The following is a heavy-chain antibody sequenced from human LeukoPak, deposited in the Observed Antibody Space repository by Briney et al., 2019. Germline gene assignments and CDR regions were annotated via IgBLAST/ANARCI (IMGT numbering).Heavy chain of an antibody. V-gene: IGHV1-2*02. CDR3: ARGYIVVVPAASIDY. D-gene: IGHD2-2*01. CDR1: GYTFTGYY. CDR2: INPNSGGT. J-gene: IGHJ4*02. Sequence: ASVKVSCKASGYTFTGYYMHWVRQAPGQGLEWMGWINPNSGGTNYAQKFQGRVTMTRDTSISTAYMELSRLRSDDTAVYCCARGYIVVVPAASIDYWGQGTLVTVSS.